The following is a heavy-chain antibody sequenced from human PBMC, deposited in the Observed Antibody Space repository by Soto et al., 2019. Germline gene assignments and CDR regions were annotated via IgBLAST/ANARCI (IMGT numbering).Heavy chain of an antibody. CDR1: DGSISSGGYY. Sequence: QVQLQESGPGLVKPSQTLSLTCTVSDGSISSGGYYWSWIREHPGKGLEWIGYIYYSGSTYYNPSPKSRVTISVDTYKNQFSLKLSSVTAADTAVYYCARSGEIRRFDYWGQGTLVTVSS. D-gene: IGHD7-27*01. J-gene: IGHJ4*02. CDR2: IYYSGST. V-gene: IGHV4-31*03. CDR3: ARSGEIRRFDY.